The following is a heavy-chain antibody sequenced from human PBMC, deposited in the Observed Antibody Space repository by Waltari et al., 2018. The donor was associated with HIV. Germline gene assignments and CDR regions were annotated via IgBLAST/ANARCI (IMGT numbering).Heavy chain of an antibody. CDR2: INYSGST. D-gene: IGHD6-19*01. J-gene: IGHJ5*02. V-gene: IGHV4-34*01. CDR1: GGSFSGYY. CDR3: ARHSAVARNGWFDP. Sequence: QVQLQQWGAGLLKPSETLSLTCAVYGGSFSGYYWSWIRQPPGKGLEGIGEINYSGSTNYNPSLRSRVTISVDTSKIQFSLKLSSVTAADTAVYYCARHSAVARNGWFDPWGQGTLVTVSS.